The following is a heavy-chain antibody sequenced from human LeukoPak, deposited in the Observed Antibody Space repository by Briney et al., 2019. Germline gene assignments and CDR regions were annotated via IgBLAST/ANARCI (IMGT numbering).Heavy chain of an antibody. D-gene: IGHD3-16*02. J-gene: IGHJ6*02. CDR3: ALRSYYYYGMDV. V-gene: IGHV1-24*01. CDR1: GYTLTELS. CDR2: FDPEDGET. Sequence: ASVKVSCKVSGYTLTELSMHWVRQAPGKGLEWMGGFDPEDGETIYAQKFQGRVTMTEDTSTDTAYMELSSLRSEDTAVYYCALRSYYYYGMDVWGQGTTVTVSS.